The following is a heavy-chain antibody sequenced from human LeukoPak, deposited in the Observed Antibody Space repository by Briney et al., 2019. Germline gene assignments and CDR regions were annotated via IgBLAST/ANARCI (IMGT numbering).Heavy chain of an antibody. V-gene: IGHV4-34*01. D-gene: IGHD5-18*01. CDR1: GGSFSGYY. CDR3: ARDRDGYRAWYFDL. J-gene: IGHJ2*01. CDR2: INHSEST. Sequence: SETLSLTCAVYGGSFSGYYWSWIRQPPGKGLEWIGEINHSESTNYNPSLKSRVTISVDTSKNQFSLKLSSVTAADTAVYYCARDRDGYRAWYFDLWGRGTLVTVSS.